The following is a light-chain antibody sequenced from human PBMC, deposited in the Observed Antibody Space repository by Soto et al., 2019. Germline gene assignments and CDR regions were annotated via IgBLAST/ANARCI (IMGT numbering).Light chain of an antibody. Sequence: QSVLTQPASVSGSPGQSITISCTGTSSDVGGYNYVSWYQQHPGKAPKLMIYDVSNRPSGVSNRFSGSKSGNMASLTISGLQAEDEADYYCSSYRSSSTLYVFGTGTKLTVL. CDR2: DVS. V-gene: IGLV2-14*01. CDR1: SSDVGGYNY. CDR3: SSYRSSSTLYV. J-gene: IGLJ1*01.